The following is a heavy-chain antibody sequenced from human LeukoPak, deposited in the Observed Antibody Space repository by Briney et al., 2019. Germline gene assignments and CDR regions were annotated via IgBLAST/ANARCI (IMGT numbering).Heavy chain of an antibody. CDR2: IYPGDSDI. CDR1: GYSFTSSW. V-gene: IGHV5-51*01. D-gene: IGHD6-25*01. Sequence: GESLKISCKGSGYSFTSSWMGWVRQMPGKGREGMGIIYPGDSDIRYSPSFQGQVTISADKSISTAYLQWSSLKASDTAIYYCARDVDGYHKYFNYWGQGTLVTVSS. CDR3: ARDVDGYHKYFNY. J-gene: IGHJ4*02.